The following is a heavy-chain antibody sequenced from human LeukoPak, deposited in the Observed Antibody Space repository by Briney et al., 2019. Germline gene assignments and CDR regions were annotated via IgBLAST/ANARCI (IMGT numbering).Heavy chain of an antibody. CDR2: IHISGST. J-gene: IGHJ4*02. CDR3: ARAVEYLPLDY. Sequence: GGSLRLSCAASGFTVTSTYITWVRQAPGKGLEWVPIIHISGSTYYADSVRGRFTISRDNSKNTVYLQMNSLRAEDTAVYYCARAVEYLPLDYWGQGTLVAVSS. D-gene: IGHD2/OR15-2a*01. CDR1: GFTVTSTY. V-gene: IGHV3-66*01.